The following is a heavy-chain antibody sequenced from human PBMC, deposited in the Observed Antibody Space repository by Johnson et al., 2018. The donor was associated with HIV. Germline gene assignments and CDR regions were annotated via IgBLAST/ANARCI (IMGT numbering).Heavy chain of an antibody. CDR3: AREGGAFYDSSGSLAFDI. Sequence: QVQLVESGGGLVQPGGSLRLSCAASGFTFSSYWMHWVRQAPGKGLVWVTLISHDGINKYYADPVMGRFTISKDNSKSTLYVQMNRLTVDDTAVYYCAREGGAFYDSSGSLAFDIWGQGTMVTVSS. J-gene: IGHJ3*02. CDR2: ISHDGINK. V-gene: IGHV3-30-3*01. D-gene: IGHD3-22*01. CDR1: GFTFSSYW.